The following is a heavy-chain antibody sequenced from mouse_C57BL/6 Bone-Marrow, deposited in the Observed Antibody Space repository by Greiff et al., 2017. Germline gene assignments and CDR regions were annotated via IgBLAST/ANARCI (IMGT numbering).Heavy chain of an antibody. CDR1: GYTFTSYW. CDR3: ARGDWSPFAY. J-gene: IGHJ3*01. V-gene: IGHV1-69*01. Sequence: QVQLQQPGAELVMPGASVKLSCKASGYTFTSYWMHCVKQRPGQGLEWIGEIDPSDSYTNYNQKFKGKSTLTVDKSSSTAYMQLSSLTSEDSAVYYCARGDWSPFAYWGQGTLVTVSA. CDR2: IDPSDSYT.